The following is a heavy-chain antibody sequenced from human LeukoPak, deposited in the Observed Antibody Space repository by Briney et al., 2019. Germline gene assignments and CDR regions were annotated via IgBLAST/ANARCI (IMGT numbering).Heavy chain of an antibody. D-gene: IGHD3-22*01. Sequence: GGSLRLSCAASGFTFTSYATNWVRQAPGKGLEWVSYISSSSSTIYYADSVKGRFTISRDNAKNSLYLQMNSLRAEDTAVYYCARGGGRLLLDYWGQGTLVTVSS. J-gene: IGHJ4*02. CDR3: ARGGGRLLLDY. CDR1: GFTFTSYA. CDR2: ISSSSSTI. V-gene: IGHV3-48*01.